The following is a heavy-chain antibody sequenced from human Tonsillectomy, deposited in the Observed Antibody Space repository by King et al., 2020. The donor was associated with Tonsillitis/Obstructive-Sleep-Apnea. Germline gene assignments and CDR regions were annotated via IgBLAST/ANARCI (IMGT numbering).Heavy chain of an antibody. J-gene: IGHJ4*02. CDR2: IYRNGST. Sequence: DVHLVESGGGLVQPGGSLRLSCAASGFTINTKSMGWVRQAPGKGLECVSFIYRNGSTYYAESVKGRFTISRDNSTNTINLQMKSLRAEDTAVYYCARKTTRSDPSHWGQGTLVTVSS. CDR3: ARKTTRSDPSH. D-gene: IGHD1-7*01. CDR1: GFTINTKS. V-gene: IGHV3-66*01.